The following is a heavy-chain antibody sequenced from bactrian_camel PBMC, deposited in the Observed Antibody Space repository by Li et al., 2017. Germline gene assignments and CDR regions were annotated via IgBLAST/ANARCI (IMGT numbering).Heavy chain of an antibody. D-gene: IGHD3*01. CDR3: ATGVYCAHELSPDEYDV. CDR2: IRPGATTT. J-gene: IGHJ4*01. CDR1: GIHLSSAFC. Sequence: EVQLVESGGGSAQAGGSLRLSCAGTGIHLSSAFCVGWFRQVPGKEREGVASIRPGATTTAYASSVRGRFSISKDNAENTLYLQMNSLKPEDTAMYYCATGVYCAHELSPDEYDVWGQGTQVTVS. V-gene: IGHV3S31*01.